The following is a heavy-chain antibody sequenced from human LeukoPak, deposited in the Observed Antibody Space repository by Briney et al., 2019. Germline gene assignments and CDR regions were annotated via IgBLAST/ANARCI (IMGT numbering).Heavy chain of an antibody. CDR3: VRPDDNSFDF. CDR2: IYYSEST. D-gene: IGHD3-9*01. J-gene: IGHJ3*01. V-gene: IGHV4-39*01. CDR1: GGSITSSSYC. Sequence: SETLSLTCTVSGGSITSSSYCWGWIRQPPGKGLEWIGNIYYSESTYYSPSLKSRVTISVDTSKNQFSLKLSSVTAADTAVYYCVRPDDNSFDFWGQGTMVTVSS.